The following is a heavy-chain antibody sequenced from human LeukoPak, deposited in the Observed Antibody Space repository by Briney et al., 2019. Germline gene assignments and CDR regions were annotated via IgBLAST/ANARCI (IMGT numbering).Heavy chain of an antibody. CDR3: ARDRDIVVVPAAGKYYYGMDV. Sequence: SETLSLTCTVSGGSVSSGSYYWSWIRQPPGKGLEWIGYIYYSGSTNYNPSLKSRVTISVDTSKNQFSLKLSSVTAADTAVYYCARDRDIVVVPAAGKYYYGMDVWGKGTTVTVSS. D-gene: IGHD2-2*01. J-gene: IGHJ6*04. CDR1: GGSVSSGSYY. CDR2: IYYSGST. V-gene: IGHV4-61*01.